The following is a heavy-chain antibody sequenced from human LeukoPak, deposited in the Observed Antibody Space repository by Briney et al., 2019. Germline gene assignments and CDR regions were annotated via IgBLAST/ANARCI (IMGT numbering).Heavy chain of an antibody. CDR1: GESFSGYY. CDR2: INHSGGT. V-gene: IGHV4-34*01. J-gene: IGHJ6*02. CDR3: ARGPGDSRNYYYGMDV. D-gene: IGHD7-27*01. Sequence: SETLSLTCAVYGESFSGYYWSWIRQPPGKGLEWIGEINHSGGTNYNPSLKSRVTISVDTSKNQFSLKLSSVTAADTAVYYCARGPGDSRNYYYGMDVWGQGTTVTVSS.